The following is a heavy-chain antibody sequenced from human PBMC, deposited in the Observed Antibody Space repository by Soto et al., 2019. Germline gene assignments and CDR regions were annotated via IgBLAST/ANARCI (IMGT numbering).Heavy chain of an antibody. CDR1: GFTFSSYA. D-gene: IGHD3-3*01. CDR3: AKDRSGSTWDDAFDI. V-gene: IGHV3-23*01. Sequence: GGSLRLSCAASGFTFSSYAMNWVRQAPGKGLEWVSAIIGSGDNTYHADSVKGRFTISRDNSKNTLYLQMNGLRAEDTAVYYCAKDRSGSTWDDAFDIWGQGTMVTVS. CDR2: IIGSGDNT. J-gene: IGHJ3*02.